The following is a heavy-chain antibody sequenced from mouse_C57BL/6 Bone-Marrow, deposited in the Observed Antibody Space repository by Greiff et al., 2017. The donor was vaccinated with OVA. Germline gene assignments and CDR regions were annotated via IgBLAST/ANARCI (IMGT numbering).Heavy chain of an antibody. CDR3: ARHDYGNYFDY. V-gene: IGHV5-12*01. CDR2: ISNGGGST. J-gene: IGHJ2*01. CDR1: GFTFSDYY. Sequence: EVRLVESGGGLVQPGGSLKLSCAASGFTFSDYYMYWVRQTPEKRLEWVAYISNGGGSTYYPDTVKGRFTISRDNAKNTLYLQMSRLKSEDTAMYYCARHDYGNYFDYWGQGTTLTVSS. D-gene: IGHD2-1*01.